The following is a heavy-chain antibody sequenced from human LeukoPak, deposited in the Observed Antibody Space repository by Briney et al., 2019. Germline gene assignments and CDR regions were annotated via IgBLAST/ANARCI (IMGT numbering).Heavy chain of an antibody. D-gene: IGHD3-16*01. V-gene: IGHV4-61*02. CDR2: IYTSGST. CDR3: ARDRSFGPLYY. CDR1: GGSISSGSYY. J-gene: IGHJ4*02. Sequence: SETLSLTCTVSGGSISSGSYYWSWIRQPAGKGLEWIGRIYTSGSTNYNPPLKSRVTISVDTSKNQFSLKLSSVTAADTAVYYCARDRSFGPLYYWGQGTLVTVSS.